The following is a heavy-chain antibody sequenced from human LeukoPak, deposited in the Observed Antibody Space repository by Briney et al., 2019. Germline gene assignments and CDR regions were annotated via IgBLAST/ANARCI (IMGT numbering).Heavy chain of an antibody. CDR1: GFSLSSYS. CDR2: ISTDNSYR. CDR3: ARDVSLDF. J-gene: IGHJ4*02. Sequence: GGSLRLSCAASGFSLSSYSMNWIRQAPGKGLEWVSSISTDNSYRHYADSVKGRFTISRDNPKNSLYLQMNTLRAEDTAVYYCARDVSLDFWGQGTLVTVSS. V-gene: IGHV3-21*06.